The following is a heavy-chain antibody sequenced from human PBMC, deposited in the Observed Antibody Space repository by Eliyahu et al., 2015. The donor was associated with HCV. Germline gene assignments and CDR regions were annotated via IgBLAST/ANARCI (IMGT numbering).Heavy chain of an antibody. D-gene: IGHD6-19*01. CDR1: EFSLSTTGVG. V-gene: IGHV2-5*02. J-gene: IGHJ4*02. CDR3: AHSLRYISAVHYFDC. CDR2: IYWDDDK. Sequence: QITLKESGPTLVKPTQTLTLTCTFSEFSLSTTGVGVGWIRQPPGKALEWLALIYWDDDKSYSPSLKSRLTITKDTSKNQVVLTMTNMDPVDTGTYYCAHSLRYISAVHYFDCWGQGTLVTVSS.